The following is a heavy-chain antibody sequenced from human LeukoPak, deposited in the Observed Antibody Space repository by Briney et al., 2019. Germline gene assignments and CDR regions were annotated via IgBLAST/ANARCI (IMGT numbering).Heavy chain of an antibody. J-gene: IGHJ6*04. D-gene: IGHD3-16*02. CDR1: GGSMNDYY. CDR2: IYYTGNA. V-gene: IGHV4-59*01. CDR3: ARTPYSSGRLGGYPYYYMDV. Sequence: PSGTLSLTCVVSGGSMNDYYWSWVRQSPGKGLDWIGQIYYTGNANYNPSLKSRLTISVDTSKNQLSLRLRSLTAADTAVYFCARTPYSSGRLGGYPYYYMDVWGKGTTVTVTS.